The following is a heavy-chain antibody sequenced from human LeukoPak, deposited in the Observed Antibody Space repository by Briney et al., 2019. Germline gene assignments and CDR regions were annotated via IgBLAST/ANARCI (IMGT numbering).Heavy chain of an antibody. J-gene: IGHJ5*02. CDR3: AKGRRITIFGVVQFENWFDP. CDR1: GFTFSSYA. Sequence: PGGSLRLSCAASGFTFSSYAMSWVRQAPGKGLEWVSAISGSGGSTYYADSVKGRLTISRDNSKNTLYLQMNSLRAEDTAVYYCAKGRRITIFGVVQFENWFDPWGQGALVTVSS. D-gene: IGHD3-3*01. CDR2: ISGSGGST. V-gene: IGHV3-23*01.